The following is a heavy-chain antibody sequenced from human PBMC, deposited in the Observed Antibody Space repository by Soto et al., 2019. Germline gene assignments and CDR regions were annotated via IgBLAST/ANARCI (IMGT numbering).Heavy chain of an antibody. CDR3: ASREYCSSTSCYGDWLHP. CDR1: GGSIGSGGYS. J-gene: IGHJ5*02. V-gene: IGHV4-30-2*01. Sequence: SVPLSLTCSVSGGSIGSGGYSWRWKRQTPGKGLEWIGYIYHSGSTYYNPSLKSRVTISVDRSKNQFSLKLSSVTAADTAVYYCASREYCSSTSCYGDWLHPWGQGILGTV. D-gene: IGHD2-2*01. CDR2: IYHSGST.